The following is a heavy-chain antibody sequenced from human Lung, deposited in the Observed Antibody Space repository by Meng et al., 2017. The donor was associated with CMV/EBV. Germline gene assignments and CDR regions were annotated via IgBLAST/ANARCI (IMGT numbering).Heavy chain of an antibody. CDR3: VKGGGEKVTLDAMDV. Sequence: SLKISCAASGFTFDDFAMHWVRQSPGEGLEWVSGISGNSGFIGYADSVKGRFTISRDNARKTLSLEINPLRVEDTALYYCVKGGGEKVTLDAMDVWGQGTPVTVSS. J-gene: IGHJ6*02. CDR1: GFTFDDFA. CDR2: ISGNSGFI. D-gene: IGHD2-21*02. V-gene: IGHV3-9*01.